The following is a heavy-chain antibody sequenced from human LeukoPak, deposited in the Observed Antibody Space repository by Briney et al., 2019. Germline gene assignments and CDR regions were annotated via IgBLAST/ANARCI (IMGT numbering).Heavy chain of an antibody. J-gene: IGHJ5*02. Sequence: GGSLRLSCSGSGFTFKNVWMSWGRQAPGKGLEWVGRVKTASEGGAIDYAAPVKGRFLISRDDSKNTLYLQMNSLKSEDTAVYYCITEPPMDFFVVIPAWGQGILVTVSS. V-gene: IGHV3-15*01. CDR1: GFTFKNVW. CDR2: VKTASEGGAI. CDR3: ITEPPMDFFVVIPA. D-gene: IGHD2-2*01.